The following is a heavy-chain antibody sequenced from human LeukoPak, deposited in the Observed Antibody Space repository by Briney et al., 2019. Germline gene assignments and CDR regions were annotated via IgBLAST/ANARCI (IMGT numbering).Heavy chain of an antibody. CDR2: IDRNSGGT. CDR1: GYTFTDYH. CDR3: ARDNIRWGAAAGISWFDP. D-gene: IGHD6-13*01. J-gene: IGHJ5*02. V-gene: IGHV1-2*02. Sequence: GASVKVSCKTSGYTFTDYHMHWVRQAPGQGLEWMGWIDRNSGGTNYAQKYQGRVTMTRDTSISTAYMELSRLRSDDTAVYYCARDNIRWGAAAGISWFDPWGQGTLVTVSS.